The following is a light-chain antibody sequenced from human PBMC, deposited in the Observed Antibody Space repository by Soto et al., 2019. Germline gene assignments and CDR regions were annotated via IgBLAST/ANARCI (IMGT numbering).Light chain of an antibody. V-gene: IGKV3-11*01. CDR2: DTS. Sequence: EIVLTQSPATLSLSPGERATLSCRASQSVGSFLAWYQQKPGQAPRLLIYDTSIRATGIPARFSGSGSGTDFTLTISRLEPEDFAVYYCQQRNSWPPTFPFGQGTRLEIK. J-gene: IGKJ5*01. CDR1: QSVGSF. CDR3: QQRNSWPPTFP.